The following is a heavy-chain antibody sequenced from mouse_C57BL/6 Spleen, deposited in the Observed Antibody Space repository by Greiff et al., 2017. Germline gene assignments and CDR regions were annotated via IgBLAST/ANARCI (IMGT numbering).Heavy chain of an antibody. J-gene: IGHJ2*01. CDR2: ISPCHGGT. V-gene: IGHV1-56*01. Sequence: VQLQQSGPELVRPGASVKISCKASGYTFTDYCMPWVRQRPGKGLEWIGVISPCHGGTFYNEKFKGKATLTVDTSSSTAYMQLRRLTSEDAAVDYCARSDYYGSIYLDYWGQGTTLTVSA. D-gene: IGHD1-1*01. CDR1: GYTFTDYC. CDR3: ARSDYYGSIYLDY.